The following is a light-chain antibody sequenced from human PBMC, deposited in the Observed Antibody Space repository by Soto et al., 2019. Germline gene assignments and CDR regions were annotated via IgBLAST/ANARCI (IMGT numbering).Light chain of an antibody. CDR1: QSISSW. CDR3: QQYNSYSL. Sequence: DIQMTQSPSTLSASVGDRVTITCRASQSISSWLAWYQQKPGKAPKLLIYDASSLESGVPSRFSGSGSGKEFPLTISSLQPDDFATYYCQQYNSYSLFGGGTKVEIK. CDR2: DAS. V-gene: IGKV1-5*01. J-gene: IGKJ4*01.